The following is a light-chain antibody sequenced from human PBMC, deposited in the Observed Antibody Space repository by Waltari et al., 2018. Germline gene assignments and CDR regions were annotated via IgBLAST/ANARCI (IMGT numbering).Light chain of an antibody. J-gene: IGKJ1*01. CDR3: QQYGSSPRT. Sequence: EIVLTQSPGTLSLSPGERATLSCRASQSVSSSYLAWYQQKPGQAPRLLIHGASSRATGIPDRFSGCGSGTDFTLTISRLEPEDFAVYYCQQYGSSPRTFGQGTKVEIK. CDR2: GAS. V-gene: IGKV3-20*01. CDR1: QSVSSSY.